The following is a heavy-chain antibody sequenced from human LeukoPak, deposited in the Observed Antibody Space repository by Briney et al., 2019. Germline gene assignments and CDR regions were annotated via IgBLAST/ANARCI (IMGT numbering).Heavy chain of an antibody. Sequence: ASAKVSCKASGYTFTSYDINWVRQATGQGLEWMGWMNPNSGNTGYAQKFQGRVTMTRNTSISTAYMELSSLRSEDTAVYYCTCGGYYYDSSGYSRYFDYWGQGTLVTVSS. J-gene: IGHJ4*02. V-gene: IGHV1-8*01. CDR1: GYTFTSYD. CDR3: TCGGYYYDSSGYSRYFDY. CDR2: MNPNSGNT. D-gene: IGHD3-22*01.